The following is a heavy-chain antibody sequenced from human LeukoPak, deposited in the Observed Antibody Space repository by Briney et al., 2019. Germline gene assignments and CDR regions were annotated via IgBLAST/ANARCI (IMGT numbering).Heavy chain of an antibody. CDR3: ARDIVAAGYSPFDY. Sequence: PGRSLRLSCAASGFTFSSYGMHWVRQAPGKGLEWVAVISYDGSNKYYADSVKGRFTISRDNSKNTLYLQMNSLRAEDTAVYYCARDIVAAGYSPFDYWGQGTLVTVSS. D-gene: IGHD6-13*01. J-gene: IGHJ4*02. V-gene: IGHV3-30*03. CDR2: ISYDGSNK. CDR1: GFTFSSYG.